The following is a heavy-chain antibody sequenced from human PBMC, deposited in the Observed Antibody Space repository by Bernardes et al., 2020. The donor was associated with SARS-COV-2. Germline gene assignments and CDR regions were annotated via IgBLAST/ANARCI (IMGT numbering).Heavy chain of an antibody. J-gene: IGHJ3*02. CDR1: GFIFSNSE. CDR2: IRRSGSSK. V-gene: IGHV3-48*03. D-gene: IGHD6-19*01. Sequence: GGSLRLSCVASGFIFSNSELNWLRQGPGKGLEWVSDIRRSGSSKVYADSVKGRFTISRDNAKNSLFLEMISLRAEDTAVYYCARSRTAVSPKDNAFDIWGQVTMVTVSS. CDR3: ARSRTAVSPKDNAFDI.